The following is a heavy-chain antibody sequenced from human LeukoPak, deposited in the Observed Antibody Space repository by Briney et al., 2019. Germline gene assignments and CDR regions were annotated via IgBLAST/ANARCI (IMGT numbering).Heavy chain of an antibody. Sequence: SETLSLTCTVSGGSMSGYYWNWIQQSPGKGLEWIGYINNVGSTKYNPSLRSRVTISIATSKDQFSLTLSSVTASDTAVYYCARQLRVEPALMRGGANWFDPWGQGTLVTVSS. J-gene: IGHJ5*02. CDR2: INNVGST. CDR3: ARQLRVEPALMRGGANWFDP. D-gene: IGHD2-2*01. CDR1: GGSMSGYY. V-gene: IGHV4-59*08.